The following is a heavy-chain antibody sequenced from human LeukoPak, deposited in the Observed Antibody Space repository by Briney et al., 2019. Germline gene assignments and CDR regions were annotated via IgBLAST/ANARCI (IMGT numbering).Heavy chain of an antibody. Sequence: GGSLRLSCAASGFTVSRNYMSWVRQAPGKGLEWVLVIYSGGSTYYAASVKARFTIPRDTPKNTLYLQMTSLRAEDTAVYYCAISKVSSGYYNFDYWGEGALVTVSS. CDR1: GFTVSRNY. J-gene: IGHJ4*02. D-gene: IGHD3-22*01. CDR3: AISKVSSGYYNFDY. V-gene: IGHV3-66*01. CDR2: IYSGGST.